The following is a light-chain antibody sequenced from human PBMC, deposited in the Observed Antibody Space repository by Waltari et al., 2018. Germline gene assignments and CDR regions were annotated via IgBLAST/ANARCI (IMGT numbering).Light chain of an antibody. CDR2: SES. Sequence: DIHLTQSPSSLSASVRDRVTITCRASQTINSFLNWYQQRPGEAPTLLIYSESSRQAGVPSRFSGRGSGTDFTLTISSLQPEDFATYYCQQSFISPWTFGQGTKVDI. V-gene: IGKV1-39*01. J-gene: IGKJ1*01. CDR3: QQSFISPWT. CDR1: QTINSF.